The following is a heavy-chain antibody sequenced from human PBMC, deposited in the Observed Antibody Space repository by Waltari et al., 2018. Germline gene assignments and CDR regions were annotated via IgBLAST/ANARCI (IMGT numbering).Heavy chain of an antibody. Sequence: EVQLVESGGGLVKPGGSLRLSCAASGFTFSDYSMNWVRQAPGKGLEWVSSISATSFHIYYTDSVKGRFTISRDNVKNSLFLEMVSLTGDDTAVYFCARGTTDLQRNDVLDIWGRGTMVTVSS. D-gene: IGHD4-17*01. CDR3: ARGTTDLQRNDVLDI. CDR1: GFTFSDYS. J-gene: IGHJ3*02. V-gene: IGHV3-21*02. CDR2: ISATSFHI.